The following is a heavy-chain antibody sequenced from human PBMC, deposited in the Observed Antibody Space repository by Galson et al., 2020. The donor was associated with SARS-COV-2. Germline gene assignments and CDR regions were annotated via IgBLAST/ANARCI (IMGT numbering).Heavy chain of an antibody. CDR2: ISYDGSNK. Sequence: GESLKISCAASGFTFSSYGMHWVRQAPGKGLEWVAVISYDGSNKYYADSVKGRFTISRDNSKNTLYLQMNSLRAEDTAVYYCARDFVWFGELLPFDYWGQGTLVTVSS. D-gene: IGHD3-10*01. CDR3: ARDFVWFGELLPFDY. J-gene: IGHJ4*02. V-gene: IGHV3-30*03. CDR1: GFTFSSYG.